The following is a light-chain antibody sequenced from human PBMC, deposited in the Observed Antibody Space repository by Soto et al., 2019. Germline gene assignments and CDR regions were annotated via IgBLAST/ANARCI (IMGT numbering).Light chain of an antibody. CDR3: QQYDNYDIT. J-gene: IGKJ5*01. Sequence: DIEMTQSPSSLSSSVGDIFTITCRASQSITTYLNWYQQKPGKAPKLLIYDVSNLETGVPSRFSGSGSETHFTLTINSLQPEDIATYYCQQYDNYDITFGQGTRLEI. V-gene: IGKV1-33*01. CDR2: DVS. CDR1: QSITTY.